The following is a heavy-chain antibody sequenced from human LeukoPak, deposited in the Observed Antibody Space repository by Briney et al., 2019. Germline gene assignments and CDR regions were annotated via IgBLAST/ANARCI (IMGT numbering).Heavy chain of an antibody. J-gene: IGHJ4*02. CDR3: ASIMVRGVTGDY. Sequence: PSETQSLTCTVSGGSISSSSYYWGWISQPPGKGLEWIGSIYYSGSAYYNPSLKSRVTISVDTSKNQFSLKLSSVTAADTAVYYCASIMVRGVTGDYWGQGTLVTVSS. CDR1: GGSISSSSYY. CDR2: IYYSGSA. V-gene: IGHV4-39*01. D-gene: IGHD3-10*01.